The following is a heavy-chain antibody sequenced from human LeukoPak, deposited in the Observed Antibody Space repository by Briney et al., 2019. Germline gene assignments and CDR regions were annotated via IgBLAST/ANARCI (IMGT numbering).Heavy chain of an antibody. CDR3: ARIGFSPPPYTRTIDY. Sequence: GGSLRLSCAPSGFTFSSYSTNWVRQAPGKGLEWGSPITSSSSYIYYADSVKGRFTNSRDNAKNSLYMQMNSLSAEDTDVYYCARIGFSPPPYTRTIDYWGQGTLVTVSS. V-gene: IGHV3-21*01. J-gene: IGHJ4*02. CDR1: GFTFSSYS. CDR2: ITSSSSYI. D-gene: IGHD1-14*01.